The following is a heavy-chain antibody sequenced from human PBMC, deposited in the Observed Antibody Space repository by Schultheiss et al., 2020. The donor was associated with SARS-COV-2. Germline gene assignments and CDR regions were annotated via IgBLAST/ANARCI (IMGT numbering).Heavy chain of an antibody. Sequence: SETLSLTCTVSGGSISSYYWSWIRQPAGKGLEWIGRIYTSGSTNYNPYLKSRVTMSVDRSKNQFSLKLSSVTATDTAVYYCARDCSFDSSGYDAFDIWGQGTMVTVSS. CDR1: GGSISSYY. V-gene: IGHV4-4*07. CDR2: IYTSGST. J-gene: IGHJ3*02. D-gene: IGHD3-22*01. CDR3: ARDCSFDSSGYDAFDI.